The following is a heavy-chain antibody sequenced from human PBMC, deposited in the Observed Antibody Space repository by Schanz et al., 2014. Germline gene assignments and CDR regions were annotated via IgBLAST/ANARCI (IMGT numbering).Heavy chain of an antibody. J-gene: IGHJ6*02. V-gene: IGHV4-31*03. CDR2: ISYSGST. D-gene: IGHD3-16*01. CDR3: ARHGGIPYYPMDV. CDR1: GASISSGGYY. Sequence: QVQLQESGPGLVKPSQTLSLTCTVSGASISSGGYYWDWIRLLPGKGLEWIGSISYSGSTSFNPSLKSRLTMSVDTSKNQFSLRLSSVTAADTAVYYCARHGGIPYYPMDVWGQGTTVTVSS.